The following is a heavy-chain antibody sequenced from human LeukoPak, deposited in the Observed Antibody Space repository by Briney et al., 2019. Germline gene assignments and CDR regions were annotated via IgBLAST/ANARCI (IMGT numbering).Heavy chain of an antibody. CDR3: ARDSGTTGEVKFDP. CDR1: DVYSSSNSYD. Sequence: SDTLSLTCTFSDVYSSSNSYDGSWIRQPAGTALECIGRIYTSGTITYNPTIKSRVTMSVDTSKNQFSLNLSSVTAADTAVYYCARDSGTTGEVKFDPWGQGTLVTVSS. J-gene: IGHJ5*02. D-gene: IGHD3-10*01. CDR2: IYTSGTI. V-gene: IGHV4-61*02.